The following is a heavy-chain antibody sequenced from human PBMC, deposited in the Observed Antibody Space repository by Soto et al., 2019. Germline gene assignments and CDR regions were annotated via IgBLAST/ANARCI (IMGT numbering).Heavy chain of an antibody. CDR2: ISSSGSTI. CDR3: ARDSRIPELFDX. D-gene: IGHD1-7*01. V-gene: IGHV3-48*03. J-gene: IGHJ4*02. CDR1: GFTFSSYE. Sequence: GGSLRLSCAASGFTFSSYEMNWVRQAPGKGLEWVSYISSSGSTIYYEDSVKGRFTISRDNAKNSLYLQMNSLRAEDTAVYYCARDSRIPELFDXWGQATLVTVSX.